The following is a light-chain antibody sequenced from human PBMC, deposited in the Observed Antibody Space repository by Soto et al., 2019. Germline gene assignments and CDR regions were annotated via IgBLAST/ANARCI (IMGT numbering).Light chain of an antibody. J-gene: IGKJ5*01. Sequence: EIVLTQSPGTLYLSPGERANVSCRASQIVRSRYLAWYQQKPGQAPRVLIYGASSRASGIPDRFSGSGSETDFTLIISRLEPEDFALYYCQQYAGSPITFGQGTRLEIK. V-gene: IGKV3-20*01. CDR1: QIVRSRY. CDR2: GAS. CDR3: QQYAGSPIT.